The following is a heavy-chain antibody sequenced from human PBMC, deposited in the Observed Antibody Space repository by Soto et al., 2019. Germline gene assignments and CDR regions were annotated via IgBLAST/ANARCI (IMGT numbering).Heavy chain of an antibody. J-gene: IGHJ4*02. Sequence: GGSLRLSCATSGFTFSHCGFHWARQAPGKGLEWVAFISYAGTQKYYPDSVRGRFTISRDNSKDTLYLDINSLRAEDAAMYFCVRDEGAPRTYYFDHWGQGALVTVSS. CDR1: GFTFSHCG. CDR2: ISYAGTQK. D-gene: IGHD2-21*01. V-gene: IGHV3-33*05. CDR3: VRDEGAPRTYYFDH.